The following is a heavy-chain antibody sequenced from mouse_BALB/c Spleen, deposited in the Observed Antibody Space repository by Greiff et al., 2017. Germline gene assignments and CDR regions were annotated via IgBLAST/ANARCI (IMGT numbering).Heavy chain of an antibody. CDR1: GYSITSDYA. J-gene: IGHJ2*01. CDR2: ISYSGST. V-gene: IGHV3-2*02. Sequence: EVKLMESGPGLVKPSQSLSLTCTVTGYSITSDYAWNWIRQFPGNKLEWMGYISYSGSTSYNPSLKSRISITRDTSKNQFFLQLNSVTTEDTATYYCARGGFHFDYWGQGTTLTGAS. CDR3: ARGGFHFDY.